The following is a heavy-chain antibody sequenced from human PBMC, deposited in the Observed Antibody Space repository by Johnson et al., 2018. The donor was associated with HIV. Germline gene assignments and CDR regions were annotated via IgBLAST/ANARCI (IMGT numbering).Heavy chain of an antibody. CDR1: GFIFSSYA. CDR2: IGFDGTNK. CDR3: ARDSYLNDDAFDI. Sequence: QMLLVESGGGVVQPGRSLRLSCAASGFIFSSYAIHWVRLAPGKGLQWVAVIGFDGTNKYYADSLKGRFTISRDNSKNTLYLQMNSLRAEDTAVYYCARDSYLNDDAFDIWGQGTMVTVSS. D-gene: IGHD1-1*01. V-gene: IGHV3-30*04. J-gene: IGHJ3*02.